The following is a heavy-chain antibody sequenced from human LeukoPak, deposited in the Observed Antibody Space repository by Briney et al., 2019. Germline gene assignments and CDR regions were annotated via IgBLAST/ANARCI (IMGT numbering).Heavy chain of an antibody. CDR2: MNPNSGNT. V-gene: IGHV1-8*01. CDR1: GYTFTSYD. CDR3: ARGRSDFPSDAFDI. J-gene: IGHJ3*02. D-gene: IGHD2/OR15-2a*01. Sequence: ASVKVSCKASGYTFTSYDINWVRQATGQGLEWMGWMNPNSGNTGYAQKFQGRVTMTRNTSISTAYMELSSPRSEDTAVYYCARGRSDFPSDAFDIWGQGTMVTVSS.